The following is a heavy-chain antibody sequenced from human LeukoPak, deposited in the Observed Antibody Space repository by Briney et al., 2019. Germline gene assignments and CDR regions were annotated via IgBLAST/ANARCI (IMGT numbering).Heavy chain of an antibody. D-gene: IGHD1/OR15-1a*01. Sequence: MSSETLSLTCTVSGGSISSYYWSWIRQPPGKGLEWIGYIYYSGSTNYNPSLKSRVTISVDTSKNQFSLKLSSVTAADTAFYYCARDEMEHHGSYYDFWGQGTLVTVSS. V-gene: IGHV4-59*12. CDR2: IYYSGST. J-gene: IGHJ4*02. CDR3: ARDEMEHHGSYYDF. CDR1: GGSISSYY.